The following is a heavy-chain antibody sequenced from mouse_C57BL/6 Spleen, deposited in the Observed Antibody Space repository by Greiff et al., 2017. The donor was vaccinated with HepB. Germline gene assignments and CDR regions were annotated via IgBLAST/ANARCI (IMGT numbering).Heavy chain of an antibody. V-gene: IGHV1-69*01. J-gene: IGHJ4*01. CDR3: ARHGFTTVVADYAMDY. CDR2: IDTSDSYT. CDR1: GYTFTSYW. Sequence: VQLQQSGAELVMPGASVKLSCKASGYTFTSYWMHWVKQRPGQGLEWIGEIDTSDSYTNYNQKFKGKSTLTVDKSSSTAYMQLSSLTSEDSAVYYCARHGFTTVVADYAMDYWGQGTSVTVSS. D-gene: IGHD1-1*01.